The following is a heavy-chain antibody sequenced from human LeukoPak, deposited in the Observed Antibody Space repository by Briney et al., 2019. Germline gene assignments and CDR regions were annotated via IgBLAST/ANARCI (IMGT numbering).Heavy chain of an antibody. J-gene: IGHJ4*02. Sequence: SETLSLTCTVSGGSISSYYWSWIRQSPGKGLEWIAYIYYSGSTNYNPSLKSRVTISVDTSKNQFSLKLSSVTAAVTAVYYCARHGTMVRGSFDSWGQGTLVTVSS. D-gene: IGHD3-10*01. V-gene: IGHV4-59*01. CDR3: ARHGTMVRGSFDS. CDR2: IYYSGST. CDR1: GGSISSYY.